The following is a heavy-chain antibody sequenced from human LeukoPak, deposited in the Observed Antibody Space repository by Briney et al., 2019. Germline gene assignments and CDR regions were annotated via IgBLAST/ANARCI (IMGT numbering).Heavy chain of an antibody. CDR3: ARHNSGWYNIFDC. CDR1: GFTFSSYN. D-gene: IGHD6-19*01. J-gene: IGHJ4*02. Sequence: PGGSLRLSCAASGFTFSSYNMNWVRQAPGKGLEWVSYISSSSSSIYYADSVKGRFTISRDNAKNSLYLQMNSLRAEDKAVYYCARHNSGWYNIFDCWGQGTLVTVSS. V-gene: IGHV3-48*01. CDR2: ISSSSSSI.